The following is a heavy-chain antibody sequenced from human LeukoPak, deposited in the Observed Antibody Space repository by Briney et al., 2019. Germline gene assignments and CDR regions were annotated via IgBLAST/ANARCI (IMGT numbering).Heavy chain of an antibody. Sequence: PGGSLRLSCAASGFSLKTYNMNWVRQAPGKGLVWVSRIASDGSSTTYADSVKGRFSISRDNAKNTLYLQMNSLRVEDTAVYYCARGRPHGNDYWGQGTLVTVSS. J-gene: IGHJ4*02. CDR2: IASDGSST. CDR1: GFSLKTYN. V-gene: IGHV3-74*01. D-gene: IGHD4-23*01. CDR3: ARGRPHGNDY.